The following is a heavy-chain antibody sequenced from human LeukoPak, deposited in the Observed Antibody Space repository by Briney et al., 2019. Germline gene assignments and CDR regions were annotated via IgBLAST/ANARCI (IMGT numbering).Heavy chain of an antibody. CDR3: ARPTPSGLFILP. J-gene: IGHJ4*02. Sequence: SETLSLPCTVPGVSTSSSDFYWGWIRQPPGKGLEWTGRLYYSGDTYYNASLISQVSISIDTSKNQFSLRLTSVTAADTAVYYCARPTPSGLFILPGGQGTLVTVSS. CDR2: LYYSGDT. D-gene: IGHD3/OR15-3a*01. V-gene: IGHV4-39*01. CDR1: GVSTSSSDFY.